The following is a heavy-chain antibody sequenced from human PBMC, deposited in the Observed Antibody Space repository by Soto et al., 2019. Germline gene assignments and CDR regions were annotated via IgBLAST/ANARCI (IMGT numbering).Heavy chain of an antibody. CDR2: IWYDGSNK. J-gene: IGHJ6*02. Sequence: GGSLRLSCTTTGFTFNTYGMHWVRQAPGKGLEWVAIIWYDGSNKYYADSVKGRFTISRDNSKNTLYLQMNSLRAEDTALYYCARSDCTGAYCYSWPFNYGVDVWGQGTTVTVSS. CDR3: ARSDCTGAYCYSWPFNYGVDV. D-gene: IGHD2-21*02. CDR1: GFTFNTYG. V-gene: IGHV3-33*08.